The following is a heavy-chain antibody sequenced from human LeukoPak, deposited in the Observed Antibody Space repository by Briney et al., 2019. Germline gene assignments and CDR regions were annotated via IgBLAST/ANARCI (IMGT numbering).Heavy chain of an antibody. CDR2: IYHSGST. V-gene: IGHV4-4*02. D-gene: IGHD2-2*01. Sequence: SETLSLTCAVSGGSISSNNWWSWVRQPPGKGLEWIGEIYHSGSTNYSPSLKSRVTILIDKSKNQFSLKLSSATAADTAVYYCARDHCSGTDCDYYYYYGMDVWGQGTTVTVSS. CDR3: ARDHCSGTDCDYYYYYGMDV. CDR1: GGSISSNNW. J-gene: IGHJ6*02.